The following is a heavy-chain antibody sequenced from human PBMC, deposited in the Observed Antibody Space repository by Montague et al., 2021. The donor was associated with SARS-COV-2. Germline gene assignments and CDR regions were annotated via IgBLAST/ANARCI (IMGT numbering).Heavy chain of an antibody. Sequence: SETLSLTCTVSGGSITKSNFYWGWIRQPPGKVLEWIGTIYNSATTYYNSSLKSRVTISVDTSKNQFSLKLSSVTAADSAVYYCARLPCWADIVVLVPAPHSGGQGTLVTVSS. CDR2: IYNSATT. J-gene: IGHJ5*01. CDR1: GGSITKSNFY. D-gene: IGHD2-15*01. V-gene: IGHV4-39*01. CDR3: ARLPCWADIVVLVPAPHS.